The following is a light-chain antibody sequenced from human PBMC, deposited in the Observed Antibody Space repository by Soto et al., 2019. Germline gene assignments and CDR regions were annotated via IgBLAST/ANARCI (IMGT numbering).Light chain of an antibody. CDR3: SSYTISRTPYV. J-gene: IGLJ1*01. CDR2: DVT. V-gene: IGLV2-14*03. CDR1: SSDVGGYDY. Sequence: QSALTQPPSVSGSPGQSITISCTGTSSDVGGYDYVSWYQQHPGRPPKLVISDVTNRPSGVSNRFSGSKSGNTASLTISGLQAEDEAVYYCSSYTISRTPYVFGPGTKLTVL.